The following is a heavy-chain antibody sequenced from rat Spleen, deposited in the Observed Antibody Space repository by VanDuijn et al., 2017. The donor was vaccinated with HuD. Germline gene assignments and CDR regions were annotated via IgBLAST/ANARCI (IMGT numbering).Heavy chain of an antibody. D-gene: IGHD4-3*01. CDR2: ISYDGTIT. CDR1: GFTFSDYA. V-gene: IGHV5-29*01. CDR3: ARHRGPLDY. Sequence: EVQLVESGGGLVHPGRSLNLSCEASGFTFSDYAMAWVRQAPTKGLEWVATISYDGTITYDRDPVKGRFTISRNNAKDTLYLQLDSLRSEDTATYYCARHRGPLDYWGQGVLVTVSS. J-gene: IGHJ2*01.